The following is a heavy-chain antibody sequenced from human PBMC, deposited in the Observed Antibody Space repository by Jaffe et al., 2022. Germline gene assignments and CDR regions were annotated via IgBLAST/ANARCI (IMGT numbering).Heavy chain of an antibody. CDR2: ISSSGSTI. CDR3: ARVVLLWFGDARGYFDY. J-gene: IGHJ4*02. CDR1: GFTFSSYE. V-gene: IGHV3-48*03. D-gene: IGHD3-10*01. Sequence: EVQLVESGGGLVQPGGSLRLSCAASGFTFSSYEMNWVRQAPGKGLEWVSYISSSGSTIYYADSVKGRFTISRDNAKNSLYLQMNSLRAEDTAVYYCARVVLLWFGDARGYFDYWGQGTLVTVSS.